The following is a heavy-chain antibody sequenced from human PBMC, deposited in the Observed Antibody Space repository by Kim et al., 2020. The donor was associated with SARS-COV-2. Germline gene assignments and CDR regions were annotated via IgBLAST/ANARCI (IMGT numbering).Heavy chain of an antibody. Sequence: AQKFHGRVTITADESTSTAYMELSSLRSEDTAVYYCASGGKWYYDAFDIWGQGTMVTVSS. J-gene: IGHJ3*02. V-gene: IGHV1-69*01. CDR3: ASGGKWYYDAFDI. D-gene: IGHD3-10*01.